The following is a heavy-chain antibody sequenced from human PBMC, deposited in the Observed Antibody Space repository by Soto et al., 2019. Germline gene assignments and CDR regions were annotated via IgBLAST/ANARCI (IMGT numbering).Heavy chain of an antibody. V-gene: IGHV4-38-2*01. CDR2: IYHSGTT. CDR1: GDSISSGYY. J-gene: IGHJ5*02. CDR3: ARGNRVGFWSGYSNWFDP. D-gene: IGHD3-3*01. Sequence: PSETLSLTCAVSGDSISSGYYWAWIRQPPGKGLVWIGSIYHSGTTYYNPSLESRVTISVDTSKNQFSLKLSSVTAADTAVYYCARGNRVGFWSGYSNWFDPWGQGTLVTVSS.